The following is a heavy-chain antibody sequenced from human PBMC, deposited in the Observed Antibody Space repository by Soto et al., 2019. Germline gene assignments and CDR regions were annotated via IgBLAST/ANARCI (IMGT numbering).Heavy chain of an antibody. CDR1: GFTVSSNY. CDR3: ERDRPRGDFWSGYSLGGGMDV. V-gene: IGHV3-53*02. CDR2: IYSGGST. D-gene: IGHD3-3*01. J-gene: IGHJ6*02. Sequence: EVQLVETGGGLIQPGGSLRLSCAASGFTVSSNYMSWVRQAPGKGLEWVSVIYSGGSTYYADSVKGRFTISRDNSKNTMYLQINSRRAEDTAVYYCERDRPRGDFWSGYSLGGGMDVWGQGTTVTVSS.